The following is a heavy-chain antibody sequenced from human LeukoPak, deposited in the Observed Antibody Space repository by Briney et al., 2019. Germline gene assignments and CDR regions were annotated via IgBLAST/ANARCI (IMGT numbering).Heavy chain of an antibody. CDR3: ARDAVGATDWYFDL. J-gene: IGHJ2*01. Sequence: GGSLRLSCAASGFTFSSYAMHWVRQAPGKGLEWVAVISYDGSNKYYADSVKGRFTISRDNSKNTLYLQMNSLRAEDTAVYYCARDAVGATDWYFDLWGRGTLVTVSS. CDR1: GFTFSSYA. D-gene: IGHD1-26*01. CDR2: ISYDGSNK. V-gene: IGHV3-30-3*01.